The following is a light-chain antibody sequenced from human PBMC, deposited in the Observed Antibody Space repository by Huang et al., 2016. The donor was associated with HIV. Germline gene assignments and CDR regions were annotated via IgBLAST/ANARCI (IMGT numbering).Light chain of an antibody. V-gene: IGKV3-15*01. J-gene: IGKJ1*01. Sequence: ENLITQSPSTLSVSPGESATLSCRASQSVFKNLAWYQQKPGQAPKLLIYGSSTRAAGIQARFSGSGSGTDFTLTISSLQSEDFAVYYCQQYNTSPRTFGQGTKVEV. CDR1: QSVFKN. CDR3: QQYNTSPRT. CDR2: GSS.